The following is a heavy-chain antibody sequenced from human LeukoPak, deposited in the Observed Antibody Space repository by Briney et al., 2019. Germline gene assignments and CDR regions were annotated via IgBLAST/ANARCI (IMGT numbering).Heavy chain of an antibody. J-gene: IGHJ4*02. Sequence: ASVKVSCKASGYIFTSYAMHWVRQAPGQRLEWMGWINVCNGNTKYSQKFQGRVTITRDTSASTAYMELSSLRSEDTAVYYCARESADSSAYYLTTFDYWGQGTLVTVSS. D-gene: IGHD3-22*01. V-gene: IGHV1-3*01. CDR2: INVCNGNT. CDR1: GYIFTSYA. CDR3: ARESADSSAYYLTTFDY.